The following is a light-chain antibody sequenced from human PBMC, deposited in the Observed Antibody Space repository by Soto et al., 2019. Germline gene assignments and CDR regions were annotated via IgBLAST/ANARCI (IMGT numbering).Light chain of an antibody. CDR2: DAS. V-gene: IGKV1-5*01. J-gene: IGKJ1*01. CDR3: QQYSGYPPT. CDR1: QTISTW. Sequence: DVQMTQSPSTLSASVGDRVTITCRASQTISTWLAWYQQKPGKAPKLLIYDASSLASGVPSRFSGSKSGTEFILTISSLQPDDFATYYCQQYSGYPPTFGQGTKVEI.